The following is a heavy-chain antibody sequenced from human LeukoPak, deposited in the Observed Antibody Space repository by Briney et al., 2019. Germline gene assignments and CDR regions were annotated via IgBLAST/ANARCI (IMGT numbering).Heavy chain of an antibody. CDR3: AKDGRGYSGYAYHFDY. V-gene: IGHV3-23*01. J-gene: IGHJ4*02. Sequence: PGGSLRLSCAASGFTFSSYAMSWVRQAPGKGLEWVSAISGSGGSTYYADSVKGRFTISRDNSKNTLYLQMNSLRAEDTAVYYCAKDGRGYSGYAYHFDYWGQGTLVTVSS. CDR1: GFTFSSYA. CDR2: ISGSGGST. D-gene: IGHD5-12*01.